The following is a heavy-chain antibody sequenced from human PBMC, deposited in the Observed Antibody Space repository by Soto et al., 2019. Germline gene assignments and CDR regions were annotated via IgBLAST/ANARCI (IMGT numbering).Heavy chain of an antibody. V-gene: IGHV5-51*01. D-gene: IGHD5-12*01. Sequence: GESLKISGKGSGYSFTSYWIGWVRQMPGKGLEWMGIIYPGDSDTRYSPSFQGQVTISADKSISTAHLQWSSLKASDPAMYYCARWGPWDIVATPGPFYWGQGTLVTVSS. J-gene: IGHJ4*02. CDR2: IYPGDSDT. CDR3: ARWGPWDIVATPGPFY. CDR1: GYSFTSYW.